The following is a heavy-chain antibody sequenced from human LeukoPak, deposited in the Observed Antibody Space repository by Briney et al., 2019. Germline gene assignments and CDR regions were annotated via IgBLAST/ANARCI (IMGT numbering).Heavy chain of an antibody. CDR3: ARSAAWYSSSWFHFDY. J-gene: IGHJ4*02. CDR1: GFTVSSNY. CDR2: IYSGGST. V-gene: IGHV3-53*04. Sequence: GGSLRLSCAASGFTVSSNYMSWVRQAPGKGLEWVSVIYSGGSTYYADSVKGRFTISRHNSKNTLYLQMNSLRAEDTAVYYCARSAAWYSSSWFHFDYWGQGTLVAVSS. D-gene: IGHD6-13*01.